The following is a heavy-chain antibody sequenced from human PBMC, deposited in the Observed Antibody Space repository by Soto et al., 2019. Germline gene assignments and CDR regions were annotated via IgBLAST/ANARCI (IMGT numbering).Heavy chain of an antibody. CDR2: IIPILGIA. D-gene: IGHD2-15*01. J-gene: IGHJ3*02. CDR3: ARDRSQGYCSGGSCYFAFDI. V-gene: IGHV1-69*08. CDR1: GGTFSSYT. Sequence: QVQLVQSGAEVKKPGSSVKVSCKASGGTFSSYTISWVRQAPGQGLEWMGRIIPILGIANYAQKFQGRVTITADKSTSTAYMELGSLRSEDTAVYYCARDRSQGYCSGGSCYFAFDIWGQGTMVTVSS.